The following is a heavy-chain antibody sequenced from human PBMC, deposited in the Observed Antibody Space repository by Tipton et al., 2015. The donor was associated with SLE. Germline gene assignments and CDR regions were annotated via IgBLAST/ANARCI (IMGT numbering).Heavy chain of an antibody. Sequence: LRLSCTVSGGSISSGGYYWSWIRQHPGKGLEWIGYIYYSETTFYNPSLQSRVTISLDTPKNQFSLNLSSVTVADAAVYYCARAEGSWDAFDIWGQGTMVTVSS. CDR2: IYYSETT. V-gene: IGHV4-31*03. CDR3: ARAEGSWDAFDI. D-gene: IGHD2-15*01. CDR1: GGSISSGGYY. J-gene: IGHJ3*02.